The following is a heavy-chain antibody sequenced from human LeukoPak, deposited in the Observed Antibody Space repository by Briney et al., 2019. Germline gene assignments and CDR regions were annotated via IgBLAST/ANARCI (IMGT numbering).Heavy chain of an antibody. CDR2: IYWDDDK. D-gene: IGHD2-15*01. J-gene: IGHJ5*02. CDR1: GFSLTTSGVG. Sequence: ESGPTLVNPTQTLTLTCTFSGFSLTTSGVGVAWIRQPPGKALEWLALIYWDDDKRYSPSLKSRLTITKATSKNQVVLTMANIDPVDTATYYCAHTSAAVVAEEDRFDPWGQGTLVTVSS. CDR3: AHTSAAVVAEEDRFDP. V-gene: IGHV2-5*02.